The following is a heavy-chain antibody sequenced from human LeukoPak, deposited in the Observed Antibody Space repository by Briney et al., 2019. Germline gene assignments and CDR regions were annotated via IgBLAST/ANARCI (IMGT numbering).Heavy chain of an antibody. Sequence: SETLSLTCTVSGGSSSSGDYYWSWIRQPPGKGLEWIGYIYYSGSTYYNPSLKSRVTISVDTSKNQFSLKLSSVTAADTAVYYCARGTPIAAVNWFDPWGQGTLVTVSS. CDR2: IYYSGST. CDR1: GGSSSSGDYY. V-gene: IGHV4-30-4*08. D-gene: IGHD6-13*01. J-gene: IGHJ5*02. CDR3: ARGTPIAAVNWFDP.